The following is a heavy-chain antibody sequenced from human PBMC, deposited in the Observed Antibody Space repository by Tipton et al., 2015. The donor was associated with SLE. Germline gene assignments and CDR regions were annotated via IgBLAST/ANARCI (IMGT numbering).Heavy chain of an antibody. J-gene: IGHJ4*02. D-gene: IGHD3-22*01. V-gene: IGHV3-30*18. CDR2: ISYDGSNK. CDR1: GFTFSSYG. CDR3: AKEYYDSSGSLYYFDY. Sequence: SLRLSCAASGFTFSSYGMHWVRQAPGKGLEWVAVISYDGSNKYYADSVKGRFTISRDNSKNTLYLQMNSLRAEDTAVYYCAKEYYDSSGSLYYFDYWGQGTLVTVSS.